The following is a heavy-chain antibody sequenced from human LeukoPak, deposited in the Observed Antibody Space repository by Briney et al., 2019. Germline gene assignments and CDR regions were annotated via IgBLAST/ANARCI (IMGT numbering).Heavy chain of an antibody. Sequence: GGSLRLSCSTSGFTFGDHAMSWVRQAPGKGLEWVGFIRSTAYRGTAEYAASVRDRFTISRDDSRSTAYLQMNSLKIDDTAVYFCGRGPIELWLHNGIDVWGQGTTVTVSS. V-gene: IGHV3-49*04. J-gene: IGHJ6*02. CDR3: GRGPIELWLHNGIDV. CDR1: GFTFGDHA. CDR2: IRSTAYRGTA. D-gene: IGHD5-18*01.